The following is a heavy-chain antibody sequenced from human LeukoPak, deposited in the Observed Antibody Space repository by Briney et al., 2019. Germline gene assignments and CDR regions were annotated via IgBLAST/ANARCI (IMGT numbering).Heavy chain of an antibody. D-gene: IGHD2-15*01. V-gene: IGHV3-30*18. CDR3: AQDACGGSCYSFDS. CDR1: GFTSSSYD. CDR2: ISYDGSNY. J-gene: IGHJ4*02. Sequence: PGRSLRLSCAASGFTSSSYDMHWVRQAPGKGLEWVALISYDGSNYHYADSVKGRFTVSRDNSKNTLYLQMNSLRPEDTAVYYCAQDACGGSCYSFDSWGQGTLVTVSS.